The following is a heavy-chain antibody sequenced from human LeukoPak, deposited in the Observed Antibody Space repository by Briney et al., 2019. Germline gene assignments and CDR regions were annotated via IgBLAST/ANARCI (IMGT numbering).Heavy chain of an antibody. CDR1: GFTFSSYS. Sequence: GGSLRLSCAASGFTFSSYSMNWVRQAPGKGLEWVSYISSSGSTIYYADSVKGRFTISRDNAKNSLYLQMNSLRAEDTAVYYCAREESDKIDYWGQGTLVTVSS. CDR3: AREESDKIDY. J-gene: IGHJ4*02. CDR2: ISSSGSTI. V-gene: IGHV3-48*04.